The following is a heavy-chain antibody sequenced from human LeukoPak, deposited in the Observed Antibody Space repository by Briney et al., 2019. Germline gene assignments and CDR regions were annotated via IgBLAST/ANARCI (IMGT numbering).Heavy chain of an antibody. Sequence: GSSVKVSCKASGGTFSSYAISWVRQAPGQGLEWMGGIIPIFGTANYAQKFQGRVTITGDESTSTAYMELSSLRSEDTAVYYCAREDYYDSSGYYRFDYWGQGTLVTVSS. D-gene: IGHD3-22*01. J-gene: IGHJ4*02. V-gene: IGHV1-69*01. CDR3: AREDYYDSSGYYRFDY. CDR2: IIPIFGTA. CDR1: GGTFSSYA.